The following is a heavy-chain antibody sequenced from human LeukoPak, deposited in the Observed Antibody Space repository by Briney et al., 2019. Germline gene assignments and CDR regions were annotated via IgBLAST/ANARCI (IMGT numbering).Heavy chain of an antibody. CDR2: IFYSGGT. CDR1: GGSISSSSYY. CDR3: ARDRAAVDSYYFDY. Sequence: ETLSLTCTVSGGSISSSSYYWTWIRQPPGKGLEWIGYIFYSGGTNYNPSLKSRVTISVDTSKKQFSLKLSSVTAADTAVYYCARDRAAVDSYYFDYWGQGTLVTVSS. J-gene: IGHJ4*02. D-gene: IGHD3-10*01. V-gene: IGHV4-61*01.